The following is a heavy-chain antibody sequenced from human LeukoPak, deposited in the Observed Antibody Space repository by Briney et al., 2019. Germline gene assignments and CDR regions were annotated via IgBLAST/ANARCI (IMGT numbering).Heavy chain of an antibody. CDR3: ARGPIQLWIHNAMDV. Sequence: GGSLRFSCRGYGFTFGDHAMSWVRQAPGKGLEWVGFIRSKAYRGTTEYAASVKGRFTISRDDSTSIAYLQMYSLRIEDTAVYYCARGPIQLWIHNAMDVWGQGTTVTVSS. CDR1: GFTFGDHA. V-gene: IGHV3-49*04. CDR2: IRSKAYRGTT. D-gene: IGHD5-18*01. J-gene: IGHJ6*02.